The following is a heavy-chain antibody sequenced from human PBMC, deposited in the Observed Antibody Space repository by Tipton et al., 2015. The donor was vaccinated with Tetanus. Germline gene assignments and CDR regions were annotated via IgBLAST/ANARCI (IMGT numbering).Heavy chain of an antibody. Sequence: TLSLTCTVSGGSLRSGGYYWSWIRQHPGKGLEWIGYIYYTGNTYYNPSLKSRVTISVDTSKNQFSLKLTSVTAADTAVYFCAKRSVSARFDDWGQGTLVTVSP. CDR3: AKRSVSARFDD. D-gene: IGHD6-6*01. V-gene: IGHV4-31*03. CDR2: IYYTGNT. J-gene: IGHJ4*02. CDR1: GGSLRSGGYY.